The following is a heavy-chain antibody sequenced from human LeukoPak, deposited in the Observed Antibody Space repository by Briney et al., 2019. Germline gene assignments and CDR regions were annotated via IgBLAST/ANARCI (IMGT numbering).Heavy chain of an antibody. CDR3: ARAPNDSSGYYVAFFDY. V-gene: IGHV1-46*01. J-gene: IGHJ4*02. CDR2: INPSGGST. CDR1: GYTFTSYY. D-gene: IGHD3-22*01. Sequence: GASVKVSCKASGYTFTSYYVHWVRQAPGQGLEWMGIINPSGGSTSYAQKFQGRVTMTRDTSTSTVYMEPSSLRSEDTTVYYCARAPNDSSGYYVAFFDYWGQGTLVTVSS.